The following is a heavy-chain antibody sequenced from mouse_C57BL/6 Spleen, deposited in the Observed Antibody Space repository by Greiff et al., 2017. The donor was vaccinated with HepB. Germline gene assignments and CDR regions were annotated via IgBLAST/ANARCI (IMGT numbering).Heavy chain of an antibody. CDR1: GYSFTGYY. D-gene: IGHD3-1*01. J-gene: IGHJ4*01. Sequence: EVQLQQSGPELVRPGASVKISCKASGYSFTGYYMNWVKQSPEKSLEWIGEINPSTGGTTYNQKFKAKATLTVDKSSSTAYMQLKSLTSEDSAVYYCANSWRSSYAMDYWGQGTSVTVSS. CDR3: ANSWRSSYAMDY. V-gene: IGHV1-42*01. CDR2: INPSTGGT.